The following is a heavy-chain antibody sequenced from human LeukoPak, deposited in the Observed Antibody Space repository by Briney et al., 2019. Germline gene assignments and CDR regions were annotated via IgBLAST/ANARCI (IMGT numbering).Heavy chain of an antibody. CDR3: AKSGNNRFDY. CDR1: GFTFSSYA. J-gene: IGHJ4*02. Sequence: GGSLRPSCAASGFTFSSYAMSWVRQAPGKGLEWVSNISGGGISGGNTYYADSVKGRFTISRDNSKNTLYLQMNSLRTEDTAVYYCAKSGNNRFDYWGQGTLVTVSS. CDR2: ISGGGISGGNT. D-gene: IGHD4-23*01. V-gene: IGHV3-23*01.